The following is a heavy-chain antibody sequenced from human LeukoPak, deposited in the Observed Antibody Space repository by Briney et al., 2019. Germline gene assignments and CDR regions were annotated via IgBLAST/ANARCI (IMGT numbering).Heavy chain of an antibody. CDR3: ARAAAAAGRKGFDP. D-gene: IGHD6-13*01. CDR2: MYYSGHT. V-gene: IGHV4-59*01. Sequence: SETLSLTCTVSGGSISSYYWSWIRQPPGKGLEWIGYMYYSGHTNYNPSLKSRVTISIDTSKSQFSLKLSSVTAADTAVYYCARAAAAAGRKGFDPWGQGTLVTVSS. CDR1: GGSISSYY. J-gene: IGHJ5*02.